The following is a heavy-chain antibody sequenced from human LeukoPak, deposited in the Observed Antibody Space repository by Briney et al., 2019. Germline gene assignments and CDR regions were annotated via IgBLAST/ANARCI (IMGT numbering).Heavy chain of an antibody. Sequence: GGSLRLSCAASGFTFSSYGMHWVRQAPGKGLEWVAVISYDGSNKYYADSVKGRFTISRDNSKNTLYLQMNSLRAEDTAVYYCAKVLAVAAMDDAFDIWGQGTMVIVSS. CDR3: AKVLAVAAMDDAFDI. CDR2: ISYDGSNK. V-gene: IGHV3-30*18. J-gene: IGHJ3*02. D-gene: IGHD6-19*01. CDR1: GFTFSSYG.